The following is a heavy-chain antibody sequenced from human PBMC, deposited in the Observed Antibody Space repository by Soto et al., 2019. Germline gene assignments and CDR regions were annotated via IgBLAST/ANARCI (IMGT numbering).Heavy chain of an antibody. CDR3: ARPRSSGYAGEFDY. Sequence: QVQLQESGPGLVKPSETLSLTCTVSGGSISPYYWSWIRQPPGKGLEWIGFIYYSGSTNYNPSLKSRVTISVDTSQNQCSLMLTSVTAADTAVYYCARPRSSGYAGEFDYWCQGTLVTVSS. CDR2: IYYSGST. V-gene: IGHV4-59*01. J-gene: IGHJ4*02. D-gene: IGHD3-22*01. CDR1: GGSISPYY.